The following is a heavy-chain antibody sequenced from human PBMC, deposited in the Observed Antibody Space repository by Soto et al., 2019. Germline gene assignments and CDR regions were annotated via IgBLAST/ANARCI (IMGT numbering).Heavy chain of an antibody. Sequence: DVQLVESGGGLVQPGRSLRLSCAASGFTFDDYAMHWVRQAPGKGLEWVSGISWNSGSIGYADSVKGRFTISRDNAKNSLYLQMNSLRAEDTALYYCAKDTDYDFWSGYYMTPGWDYWGQGTLVTVSS. V-gene: IGHV3-9*01. CDR3: AKDTDYDFWSGYYMTPGWDY. J-gene: IGHJ4*02. CDR2: ISWNSGSI. D-gene: IGHD3-3*01. CDR1: GFTFDDYA.